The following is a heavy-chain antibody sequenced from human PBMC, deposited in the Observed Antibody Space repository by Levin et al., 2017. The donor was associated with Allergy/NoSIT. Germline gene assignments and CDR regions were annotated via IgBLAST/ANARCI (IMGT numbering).Heavy chain of an antibody. V-gene: IGHV3-15*01. Sequence: GESLKISCAASGFTFSNAWMSWVRQAPGKGLEWVGRIKSKTDGGTTDYAAPVKGRFTISRDDSKNTLYLQMNSLKTEDTAVYYCTTVYSDCTGGVCYEPYFDYWGQGTLVTVSS. D-gene: IGHD2-8*02. CDR1: GFTFSNAW. CDR2: IKSKTDGGTT. J-gene: IGHJ4*02. CDR3: TTVYSDCTGGVCYEPYFDY.